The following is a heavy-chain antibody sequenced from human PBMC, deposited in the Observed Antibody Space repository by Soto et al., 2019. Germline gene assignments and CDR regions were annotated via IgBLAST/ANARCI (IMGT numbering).Heavy chain of an antibody. CDR2: INHSGST. V-gene: IGHV4-34*01. CDR3: ARAKQLAENYYYGMDV. Sequence: QVQLQQWGAGLLKPSETLSLTCAVYGGSFSGYYWSWIRQPPGKGLEWIGEINHSGSTNYNPSLKSRVTISVDTSKNQFSLKLSSVTAADTAVYYCARAKQLAENYYYGMDVWGQGTTVTVSS. CDR1: GGSFSGYY. D-gene: IGHD6-6*01. J-gene: IGHJ6*02.